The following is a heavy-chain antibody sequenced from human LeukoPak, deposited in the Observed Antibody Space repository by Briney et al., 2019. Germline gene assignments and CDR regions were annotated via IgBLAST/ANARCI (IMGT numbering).Heavy chain of an antibody. CDR2: IYTSGST. CDR3: ARTGRWLQSYWYFDL. Sequence: SETLSLTCTVSGGSISSYYWSWIRQPAGKGLEWIGRIYTSGSTNYNPSLKSRVTISVDTSKNQFSLKLSSVTAVDTAVYYCARTGRWLQSYWYFDLWGRGTLVTVSS. V-gene: IGHV4-4*07. D-gene: IGHD5-24*01. J-gene: IGHJ2*01. CDR1: GGSISSYY.